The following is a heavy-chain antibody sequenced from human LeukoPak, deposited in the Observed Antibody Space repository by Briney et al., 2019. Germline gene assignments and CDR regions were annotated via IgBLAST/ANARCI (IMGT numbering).Heavy chain of an antibody. CDR3: ATPRYSGSYGDAFDI. V-gene: IGHV1-69-2*01. D-gene: IGHD1-26*01. Sequence: ASVKVSCKVSGYTFTDYYMHWVQQAPGKGLEWMGLVDPEDGETIYAEKFQGRVTITADTSTDTAYMELSSLRSEDTAVYYCATPRYSGSYGDAFDIWDQGTMVAVSS. J-gene: IGHJ3*02. CDR1: GYTFTDYY. CDR2: VDPEDGET.